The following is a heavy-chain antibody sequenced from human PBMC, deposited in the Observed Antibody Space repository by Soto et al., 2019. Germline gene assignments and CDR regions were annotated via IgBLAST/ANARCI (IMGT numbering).Heavy chain of an antibody. Sequence: GESLKISCKGSGYSFSSYWISWVRQMPGKGLEWVGAIDPSDSYNHYSPSFQGHVTISVDKSISTAYLQWDSLKASDTAMYYCARLFCSTDTCDSWFDPWGQGTLVTVSS. CDR3: ARLFCSTDTCDSWFDP. CDR2: IDPSDSYN. CDR1: GYSFSSYW. D-gene: IGHD1-26*01. V-gene: IGHV5-10-1*01. J-gene: IGHJ5*02.